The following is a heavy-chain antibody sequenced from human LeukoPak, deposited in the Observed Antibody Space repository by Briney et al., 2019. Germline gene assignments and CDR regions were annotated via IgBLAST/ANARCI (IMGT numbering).Heavy chain of an antibody. J-gene: IGHJ4*02. CDR2: IKRDGSEK. D-gene: IGHD1-26*01. Sequence: PGGSLRLSCAASGFTFSSYWMSWVRQAPGKGLEWVANIKRDGSEKYYVDSVKGRFTISRDNTKNSLYLQMNSLRAEDTAVYYCARDLTGYSGSYSDYWGQGTLVTVSS. CDR1: GFTFSSYW. CDR3: ARDLTGYSGSYSDY. V-gene: IGHV3-7*01.